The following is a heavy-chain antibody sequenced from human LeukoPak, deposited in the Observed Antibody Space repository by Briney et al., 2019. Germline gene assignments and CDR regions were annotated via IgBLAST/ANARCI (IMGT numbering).Heavy chain of an antibody. CDR1: GGSFSGYY. Sequence: SETLSLTCAVDGGSFSGYYWSWIRQPPGKGLEWIGEINHSGSTNYNPSLKSRVTISVDTSKNQFSLKLSSVTAADTAVYYCARDRYCSGGSCYSGGHDYWGQGTLVTVSS. D-gene: IGHD2-15*01. CDR3: ARDRYCSGGSCYSGGHDY. CDR2: INHSGST. J-gene: IGHJ4*02. V-gene: IGHV4-34*01.